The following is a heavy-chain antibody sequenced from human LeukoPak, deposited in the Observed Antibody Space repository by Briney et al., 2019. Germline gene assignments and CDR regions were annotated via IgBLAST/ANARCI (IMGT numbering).Heavy chain of an antibody. Sequence: PSETLPLTCTVSGGSISSYYWSWIRQPPGKGLEWIGYIYYSGSTNYNPSLKSRVTISVDTSKNQFSLKLSSVTAADTAVYYCARGGYSYPYYFDYWGQGTLVTVSS. D-gene: IGHD5-18*01. J-gene: IGHJ4*02. V-gene: IGHV4-59*01. CDR3: ARGGYSYPYYFDY. CDR2: IYYSGST. CDR1: GGSISSYY.